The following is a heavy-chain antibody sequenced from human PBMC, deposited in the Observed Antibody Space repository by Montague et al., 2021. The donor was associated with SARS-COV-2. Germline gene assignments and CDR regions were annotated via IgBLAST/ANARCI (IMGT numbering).Heavy chain of an antibody. CDR1: GDSISSSSYF. J-gene: IGHJ6*02. V-gene: IGHV4-39*01. D-gene: IGHD4-11*01. Sequence: SETLSLTCTVSGDSISSSSYFWGWIRQPPGKGLEWIGSIYYSGSTYYNPSLKSRVAISVDTSKNQFSLKLSSVTAADTAVYYCARGLPVTTLFYYFGMDVWGQGTTVTVSS. CDR2: IYYSGST. CDR3: ARGLPVTTLFYYFGMDV.